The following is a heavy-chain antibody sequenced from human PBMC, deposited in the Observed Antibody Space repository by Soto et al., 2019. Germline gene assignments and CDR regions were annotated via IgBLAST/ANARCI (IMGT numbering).Heavy chain of an antibody. V-gene: IGHV1-24*01. J-gene: IGHJ4*02. Sequence: GXSXKVSRQGGGYTXTELSCDWVRQAPGKGLEWIGGFDPEDCETIYAQKFQGRVTMTEDTSTDTAYMELSSLRSEDTAVYYCATLGELFDYWGQGTLGTVSS. CDR1: GYTXTELS. D-gene: IGHD3-16*01. CDR3: ATLGELFDY. CDR2: FDPEDCET.